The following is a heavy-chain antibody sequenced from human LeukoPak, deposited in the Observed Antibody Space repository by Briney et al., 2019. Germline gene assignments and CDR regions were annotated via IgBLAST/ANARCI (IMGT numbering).Heavy chain of an antibody. J-gene: IGHJ4*02. V-gene: IGHV4-39*01. CDR3: ARHAPHGDGKKRGFDY. Sequence: SSETLSLTCTVSGGSISSSSYCWGRFRQPPGKGLEWIASISHSGCTYYNPSLQSRVTISVDTSKNHFSLMLNSVSAADTAVYHCARHAPHGDGKKRGFDYWGQGTLVTVSS. CDR1: GGSISSSSYC. D-gene: IGHD3-3*01. CDR2: ISHSGCT.